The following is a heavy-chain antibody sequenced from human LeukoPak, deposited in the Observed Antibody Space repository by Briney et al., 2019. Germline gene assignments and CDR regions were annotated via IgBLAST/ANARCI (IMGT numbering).Heavy chain of an antibody. J-gene: IGHJ4*02. CDR2: IYYSGTT. V-gene: IGHV4-39*07. D-gene: IGHD1-7*01. CDR1: GGSISSSPYY. Sequence: SETLSLTCTVSGGSISSSPYYWGWIRQPPGKGLEWIGSIYYSGTTHYNPSLESRVTISVDTSKNQFSLKLRSVTAADTAVYYCARGTTLWGQGTLVTVSP. CDR3: ARGTTL.